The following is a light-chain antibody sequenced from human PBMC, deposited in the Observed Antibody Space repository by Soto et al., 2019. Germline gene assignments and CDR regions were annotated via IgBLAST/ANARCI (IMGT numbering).Light chain of an antibody. J-gene: IGKJ1*01. V-gene: IGKV1-39*01. CDR3: QQSDSTPRT. Sequence: DIQMTQSPSSLSASVGDTVTITCRASQSVSTYLNWYQQRPGKAPSLLIYDASTLQRGVPSRFSGSGSGTDFTLTISNLQSEDFATYYCQQSDSTPRTFGQGTKVEIK. CDR2: DAS. CDR1: QSVSTY.